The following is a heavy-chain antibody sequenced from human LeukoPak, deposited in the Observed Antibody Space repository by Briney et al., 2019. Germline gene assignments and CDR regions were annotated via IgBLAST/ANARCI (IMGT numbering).Heavy chain of an antibody. CDR2: IYSGGNT. Sequence: MSWVRQAPGKGLAWVSVIYSGGNTFYADSVKGRFTISRDNSRNTLYLQMNSLRAEDTAIYFCARSPIVGATKRFDYWGQGTLVTVSS. CDR3: ARSPIVGATKRFDY. J-gene: IGHJ4*02. D-gene: IGHD1-26*01. V-gene: IGHV3-66*01.